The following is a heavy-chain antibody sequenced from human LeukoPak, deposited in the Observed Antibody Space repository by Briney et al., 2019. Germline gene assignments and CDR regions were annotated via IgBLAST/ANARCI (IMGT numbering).Heavy chain of an antibody. D-gene: IGHD1-14*01. J-gene: IGHJ6*02. CDR1: GFTFSTCA. V-gene: IGHV3-23*01. CDR2: ISGTTSGT. Sequence: PGGSLRLSCAASGFTFSTCAMSWVRQAPGKGLEWVSGISGTTSGTYYADSVKGRFTISRDNSKNTLFLQVNSLRAEDTAVYYCVKVRTYFYHGLDVWGQGTTVTVSS. CDR3: VKVRTYFYHGLDV.